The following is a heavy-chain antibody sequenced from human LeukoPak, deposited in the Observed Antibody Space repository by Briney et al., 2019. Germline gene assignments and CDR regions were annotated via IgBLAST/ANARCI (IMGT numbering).Heavy chain of an antibody. CDR2: IYYSGST. J-gene: IGHJ4*02. CDR3: ARSRYSYGSPTPYYFDY. V-gene: IGHV4-59*01. CDR1: GGSISSYY. D-gene: IGHD5-18*01. Sequence: PSETLSLTCTVSGGSISSYYWSWIRQPPGKGLEWIGYIYYSGSTNYNPSLKSRVTISVDTSKNQFSLKLSSVTAADTAVYYCARSRYSYGSPTPYYFDYWGQGTLVTVSS.